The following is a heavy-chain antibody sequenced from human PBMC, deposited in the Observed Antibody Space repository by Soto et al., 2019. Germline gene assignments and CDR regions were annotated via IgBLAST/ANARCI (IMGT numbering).Heavy chain of an antibody. CDR1: GGTFSSYA. J-gene: IGHJ4*02. V-gene: IGHV1-69*01. CDR3: AREAGATTHFDY. Sequence: QVQLVQSGAEVKKPGSSVKVSCKASGGTFSSYAISWVRQAPGQGLEWMGGIIPIFGTANYAQKFQGRVTITADESTNTAYLELSSLRSEDTAVYSCAREAGATTHFDYWGQGPLVTVSS. CDR2: IIPIFGTA. D-gene: IGHD1-26*01.